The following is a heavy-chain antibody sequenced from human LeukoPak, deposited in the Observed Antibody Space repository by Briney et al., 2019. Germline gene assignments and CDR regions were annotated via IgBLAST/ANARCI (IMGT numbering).Heavy chain of an antibody. V-gene: IGHV3-53*01. CDR3: ARAGYYDSSGYGGDY. Sequence: GGSLRLSCAASGFTFSSYGMSWVRQAPGRGLEWVSVIYSGGSTYYADSVKGRFTISRDNSKNTLYLQMNSLRAEDTAVYYCARAGYYDSSGYGGDYWGQGTLVTVSS. CDR2: IYSGGST. D-gene: IGHD3-22*01. CDR1: GFTFSSYG. J-gene: IGHJ4*02.